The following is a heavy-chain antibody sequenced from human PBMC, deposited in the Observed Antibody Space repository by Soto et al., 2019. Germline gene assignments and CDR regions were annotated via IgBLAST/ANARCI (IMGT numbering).Heavy chain of an antibody. CDR1: GYTFISYS. D-gene: IGHD3-10*01. V-gene: IGHV1-18*01. CDR2: ISAYNGNT. CDR3: ARAGTGLYYYMDV. Sequence: QVQLVQSGAEVKEPGASVRVSCKASGYTFISYSISWVRQAPGQGLEWMGWISAYNGNTNSAQKLQDRVTMTTDTTTRTAYMGLRSLRSDDTAVYYCARAGTGLYYYMDVLGKGTTVTVSS. J-gene: IGHJ6*03.